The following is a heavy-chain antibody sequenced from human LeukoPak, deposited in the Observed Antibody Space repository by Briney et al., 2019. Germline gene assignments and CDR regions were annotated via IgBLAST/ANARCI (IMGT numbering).Heavy chain of an antibody. CDR3: AKGLNSYGYIDAFHI. V-gene: IGHV3-30-3*01. J-gene: IGHJ3*02. Sequence: PGGSLRLSCAASGFTFSSYAMHWVRQAPGKGLEWVAVISYDGSNKYYADSVKGRFTISRDNSKNTLYLQMNSLRAEDTAVYYCAKGLNSYGYIDAFHIWGQGTLVTVSS. CDR2: ISYDGSNK. D-gene: IGHD5-18*01. CDR1: GFTFSSYA.